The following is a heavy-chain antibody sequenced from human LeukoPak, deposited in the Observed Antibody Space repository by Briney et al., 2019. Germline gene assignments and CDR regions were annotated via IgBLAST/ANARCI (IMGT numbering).Heavy chain of an antibody. Sequence: SETLSLTCTVSGGSISSGSYYWSWIRQPAGKGLEWIGRVYTSGSTNYNPSLKSRVTISVDTSKNQFSLNLSSVTAADTAVYYCARTFGYCSGGSCYGSFDYWGQGTLVTVSS. CDR2: VYTSGST. CDR1: GGSISSGSYY. CDR3: ARTFGYCSGGSCYGSFDY. J-gene: IGHJ4*02. V-gene: IGHV4-61*02. D-gene: IGHD2-15*01.